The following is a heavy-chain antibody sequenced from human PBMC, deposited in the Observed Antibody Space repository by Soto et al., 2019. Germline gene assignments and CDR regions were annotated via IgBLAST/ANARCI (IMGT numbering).Heavy chain of an antibody. Sequence: GGSLRLSCAASGFTFSNAWMNWVRQAPGKGLEWVGRIKSKTDGGTTEHAAPVKGRFTISKDDYKNTLYLQMNSLKTEDTAVYYCTTTTGYCSGGSCSGFYYYYGMDVWGQGTTVTVSS. CDR2: IKSKTDGGTT. J-gene: IGHJ6*02. V-gene: IGHV3-15*07. D-gene: IGHD2-15*01. CDR3: TTTTGYCSGGSCSGFYYYYGMDV. CDR1: GFTFSNAW.